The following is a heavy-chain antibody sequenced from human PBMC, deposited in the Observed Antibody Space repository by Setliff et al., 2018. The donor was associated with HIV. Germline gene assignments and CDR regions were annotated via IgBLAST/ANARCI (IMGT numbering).Heavy chain of an antibody. Sequence: SVKVSCKASGYTFTYRYLHWVRRAPGQALEWMGWITPFNGNTNYAQKFQDRVTITRDRSMSTAYMELSSLRSEDTAMYYCASNGNSVGNYYYYYMDVWGKGTTVTVSS. J-gene: IGHJ6*03. CDR1: GYTFTYRY. CDR2: ITPFNGNT. D-gene: IGHD4-17*01. CDR3: ASNGNSVGNYYYYYMDV. V-gene: IGHV1-45*02.